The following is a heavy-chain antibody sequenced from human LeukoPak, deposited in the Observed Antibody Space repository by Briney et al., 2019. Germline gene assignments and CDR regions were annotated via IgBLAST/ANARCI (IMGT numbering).Heavy chain of an antibody. CDR2: ISGSGGST. J-gene: IGHJ4*02. V-gene: IGHV3-23*01. CDR3: ADQVRGWTSFDY. Sequence: GGSLRLSCAASGFTFSSYAMSWVSQAPGKGLQWVSAISGSGGSTYYADSVKGRFTISRDNSKNTLYLQMNSLRAEDTAVYYCADQVRGWTSFDYWGQGTLVTVSS. D-gene: IGHD6-19*01. CDR1: GFTFSSYA.